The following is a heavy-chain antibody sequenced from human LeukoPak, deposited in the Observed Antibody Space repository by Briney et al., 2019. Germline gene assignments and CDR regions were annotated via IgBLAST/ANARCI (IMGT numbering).Heavy chain of an antibody. J-gene: IGHJ4*02. CDR3: AYSLGELSFFDY. CDR1: GYTFTGYY. CDR2: INPNSGGT. D-gene: IGHD3-16*02. Sequence: ASVKVSCKASGYTFTGYYMHWVRQAPGQGLEWMGWINPNSGGTNYAQKFQGRVTITRDTSISTAYMELSRLRSDDTAVYYCAYSLGELSFFDYWGQGTLLTVSS. V-gene: IGHV1-2*02.